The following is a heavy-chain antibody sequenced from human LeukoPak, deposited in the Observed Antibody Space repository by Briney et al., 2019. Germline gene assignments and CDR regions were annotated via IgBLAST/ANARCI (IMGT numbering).Heavy chain of an antibody. J-gene: IGHJ3*02. Sequence: GGSLRLSCAASGFTFNTYAVNGVRQAPGKGLEWVSAISTNGGRTYYADTVKGRFTISRDNSKNTLYLQMNGLRGEDTAVYYCAKGRTGAKVAEAVDIWGKGTRVTVFS. CDR2: ISTNGGRT. D-gene: IGHD6-13*01. CDR3: AKGRTGAKVAEAVDI. CDR1: GFTFNTYA. V-gene: IGHV3-23*01.